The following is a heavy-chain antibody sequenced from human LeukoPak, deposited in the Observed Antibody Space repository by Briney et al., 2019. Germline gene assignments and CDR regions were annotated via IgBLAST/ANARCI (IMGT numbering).Heavy chain of an antibody. CDR1: GGSFSGYS. V-gene: IGHV4-34*01. D-gene: IGHD3-3*01. CDR3: ARSDLYYDFWSGYHSTHDAFDI. CDR2: VNHSGST. Sequence: SETLSLTCAVYGGSFSGYSWTWIRQPPGKGLEWIGEVNHSGSTNYNPSLKSRVTISVDTSKNQFSLKLSSVTAADTAVYYCARSDLYYDFWSGYHSTHDAFDIWGQGTMVTVSS. J-gene: IGHJ3*02.